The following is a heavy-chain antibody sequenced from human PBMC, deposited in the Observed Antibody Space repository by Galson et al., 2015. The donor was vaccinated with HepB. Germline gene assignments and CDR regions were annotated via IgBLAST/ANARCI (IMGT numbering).Heavy chain of an antibody. CDR1: GYTFTSYG. CDR3: ARVAVPHTGYYYYGMDV. Sequence: SVKVSCKASGYTFTSYGISWVRQAPGQGLEWMGWISAYNGNTNYAQKLQGRVTMTTDTSTSTAYMELRSLRSDDTAVYYCARVAVPHTGYYYYGMDVWGQGTTVTVSS. D-gene: IGHD5-18*01. V-gene: IGHV1-18*01. CDR2: ISAYNGNT. J-gene: IGHJ6*02.